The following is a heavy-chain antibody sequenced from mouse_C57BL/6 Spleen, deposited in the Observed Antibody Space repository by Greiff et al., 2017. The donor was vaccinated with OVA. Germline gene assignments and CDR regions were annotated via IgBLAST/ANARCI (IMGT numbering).Heavy chain of an antibody. V-gene: IGHV5-15*01. CDR2: ISNLAYSI. CDR1: GFTFSDYG. D-gene: IGHD2-4*01. J-gene: IGHJ3*01. Sequence: EVKLMESGGGLVQPGGSLKLSCAASGFTFSDYGMAWVRQAPKKGPEWVASISNLAYSIYYADTVTGRFTISRENAKNTLYLEMSRLRSEDTAMYYCARSYYDYDVFAYWGQGTLVTVSA. CDR3: ARSYYDYDVFAY.